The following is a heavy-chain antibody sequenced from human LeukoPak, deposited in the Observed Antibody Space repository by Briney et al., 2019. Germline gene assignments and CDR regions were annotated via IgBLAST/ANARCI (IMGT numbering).Heavy chain of an antibody. CDR3: AKAFREYTSSTSYSSFDM. J-gene: IGHJ3*02. Sequence: PGRSLRLSCAASGFTFSDYVMHWVRQAPGKGLEWVSLMWFDGSDKYYADSVKGRFTISRDNSKNMVYLQMDSLRADDTAVYYCAKAFREYTSSTSYSSFDMWGQGTLVTVSS. CDR1: GFTFSDYV. D-gene: IGHD6-13*01. CDR2: MWFDGSDK. V-gene: IGHV3-33*06.